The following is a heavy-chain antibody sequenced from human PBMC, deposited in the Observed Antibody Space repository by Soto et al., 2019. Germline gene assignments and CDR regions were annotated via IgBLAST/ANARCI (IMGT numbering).Heavy chain of an antibody. Sequence: GGSLRLSCAASGFTFSSYGMHWVRQAPGKGLEWVAVISYDGSNKYYADSVKGRFTISRDNSKNTLYLQMNSLRAEDTAVYYCANDFDNNGMDVWGQGTTVTVSS. D-gene: IGHD3-9*01. CDR2: ISYDGSNK. J-gene: IGHJ6*02. CDR1: GFTFSSYG. V-gene: IGHV3-30*18. CDR3: ANDFDNNGMDV.